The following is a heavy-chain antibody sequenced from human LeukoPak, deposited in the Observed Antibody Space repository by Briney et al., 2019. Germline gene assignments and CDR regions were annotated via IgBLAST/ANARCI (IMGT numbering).Heavy chain of an antibody. V-gene: IGHV3-30*02. Sequence: GGSLRLSCAASGFTFGSYGMHWVRQAPGKGLEWVAFIRYDGSNKYYADSVKGRFTISRDNSKNTLYLQMNSLRAEDTAVYYCAKGSSWYVIAGSLDYWGQGTLVTVSS. D-gene: IGHD6-13*01. CDR1: GFTFGSYG. J-gene: IGHJ4*02. CDR2: IRYDGSNK. CDR3: AKGSSWYVIAGSLDY.